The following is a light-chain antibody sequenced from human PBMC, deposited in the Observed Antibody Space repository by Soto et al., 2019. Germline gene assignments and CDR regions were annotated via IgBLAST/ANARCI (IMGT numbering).Light chain of an antibody. V-gene: IGKV3-20*01. CDR2: GTS. Sequence: EIVLTQSPGTLSLSPGERATLSCRASQSVISNYLAWYQQRPGQAPRLLIYGTSSRAAGIPDRFSGSGSGTDFGLTISRLEPEDFAVYYCHQYGSSAPTFGRGTKVDIK. CDR3: HQYGSSAPT. CDR1: QSVISNY. J-gene: IGKJ1*01.